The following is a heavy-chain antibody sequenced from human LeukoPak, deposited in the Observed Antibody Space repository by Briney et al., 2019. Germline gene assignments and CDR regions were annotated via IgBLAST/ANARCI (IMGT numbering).Heavy chain of an antibody. Sequence: GGSLRLSCAASGFTFSSFSMNWVRQAPGKGPEWVSYISSSSSTIYYADSVKGRFTISRDNAKNSLYLQMNSLRAEDTAVYYCARGLTSLGYCSGGSCYRSDYWGQGTLVTVSS. D-gene: IGHD2-15*01. V-gene: IGHV3-48*01. CDR2: ISSSSSTI. CDR1: GFTFSSFS. J-gene: IGHJ4*02. CDR3: ARGLTSLGYCSGGSCYRSDY.